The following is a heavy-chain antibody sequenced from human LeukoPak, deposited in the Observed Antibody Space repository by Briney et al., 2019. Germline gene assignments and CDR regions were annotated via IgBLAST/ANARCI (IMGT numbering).Heavy chain of an antibody. Sequence: GGSLRLSCAASGSTFSDYWMHWVRQAPGKGLVWVSRVNGDGSITTYADSVKGRFTISRDNAKNTVYLVVNSLRAEDTAVYYCARGVRNNYGSDYWGQGTLVTVSS. CDR3: ARGVRNNYGSDY. V-gene: IGHV3-74*01. D-gene: IGHD3-10*01. CDR2: VNGDGSIT. J-gene: IGHJ4*02. CDR1: GSTFSDYW.